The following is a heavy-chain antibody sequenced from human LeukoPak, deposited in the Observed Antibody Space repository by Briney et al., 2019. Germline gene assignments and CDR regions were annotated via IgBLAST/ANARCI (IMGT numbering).Heavy chain of an antibody. CDR3: ARATGSYYSIGY. J-gene: IGHJ4*02. D-gene: IGHD1-26*01. CDR2: INSDGSST. V-gene: IGHV3-74*01. Sequence: GGSLRLSCAASGFTFSSYWIHWVRQAPGKGLLWVSRINSDGSSTSYADSVKGRSTIPRDNAKNTLYLQMNSLRAEDTAVYYCARATGSYYSIGYWGQGTLVTVSS. CDR1: GFTFSSYW.